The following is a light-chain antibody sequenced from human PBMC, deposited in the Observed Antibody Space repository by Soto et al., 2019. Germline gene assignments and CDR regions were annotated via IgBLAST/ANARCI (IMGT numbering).Light chain of an antibody. CDR2: SND. CDR1: SSNIGSNP. V-gene: IGLV1-44*01. J-gene: IGLJ2*01. Sequence: QSVLSQPPSASETPGQRVTISCSGSSSNIGSNPVNWYQQLPGTAPKLLIYSNDQRPSGVPDRLSGSKSGTSASLAISGLQSEDEADYYCSTWDDSLNGVVFGGGTKLTVL. CDR3: STWDDSLNGVV.